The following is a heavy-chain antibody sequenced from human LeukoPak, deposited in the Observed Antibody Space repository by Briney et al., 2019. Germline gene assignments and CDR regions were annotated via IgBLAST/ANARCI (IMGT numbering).Heavy chain of an antibody. CDR1: GYTFTRYD. Sequence: GASVKVSCKAAGYTFTRYDITWGRQATGQGPESMGWMNPSTGSTVYAQKFQGRVTMTRDTSTSTAYMELSSLKSEDTAVYYCARSLRPETAVVNWCDPWGQGTLVTVSS. D-gene: IGHD5-18*01. CDR3: ARSLRPETAVVNWCDP. CDR2: MNPSTGST. V-gene: IGHV1-8*01. J-gene: IGHJ5*02.